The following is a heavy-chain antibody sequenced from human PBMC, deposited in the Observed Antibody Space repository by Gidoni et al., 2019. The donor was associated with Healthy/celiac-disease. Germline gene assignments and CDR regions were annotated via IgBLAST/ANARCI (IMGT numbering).Heavy chain of an antibody. CDR1: GGSISSYY. CDR2: IYYSGST. CDR3: ARDESYYGSGSSRRDAFDI. D-gene: IGHD3-10*01. Sequence: QVQLQESGPGLVKPSETLSLTCTVAGGSISSYYWSWIRQPPGKGLEGIGYIYYSGSTNYNPSLKSRVTISVDTSKNQFSLKLSSVTAADTAVYYCARDESYYGSGSSRRDAFDIWGQGTMVTVSS. V-gene: IGHV4-59*01. J-gene: IGHJ3*02.